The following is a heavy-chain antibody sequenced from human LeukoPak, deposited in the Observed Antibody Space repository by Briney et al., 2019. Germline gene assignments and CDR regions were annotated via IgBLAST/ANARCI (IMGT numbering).Heavy chain of an antibody. Sequence: SETLSLTCTVSGGSISSSSYYWGWIRQPPGKGLEWIGYVYYSGSTNYKPSLKSRVTISVDTSKNQFSLKLSSVTAADTAVYYCARRFFPTTYYFDSSNYYRSGYFDYWGQGTLVTVSS. CDR3: ARRFFPTTYYFDSSNYYRSGYFDY. CDR1: GGSISSSSYY. D-gene: IGHD3-22*01. J-gene: IGHJ4*02. V-gene: IGHV4-61*05. CDR2: VYYSGST.